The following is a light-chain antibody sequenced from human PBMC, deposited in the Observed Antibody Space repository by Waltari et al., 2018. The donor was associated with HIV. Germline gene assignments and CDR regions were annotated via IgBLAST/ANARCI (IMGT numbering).Light chain of an antibody. J-gene: IGKJ1*01. CDR3: QQSYTTPRT. V-gene: IGKV1-39*01. CDR1: QTITNF. Sequence: DIPMTQSPSSLSASVGDRVTIPCRTSQTITNFLNWYQQKPGKAPNLLIYAASSLQSGVPSRFSGSRSGTDFTLTISNLQPEDFATYYCQQSYTTPRTFGQGTKVEIK. CDR2: AAS.